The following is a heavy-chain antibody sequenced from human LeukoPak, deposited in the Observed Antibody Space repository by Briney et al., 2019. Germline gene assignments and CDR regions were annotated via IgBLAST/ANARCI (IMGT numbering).Heavy chain of an antibody. CDR2: IYTTGTT. J-gene: IGHJ4*02. Sequence: SETLSLTCTVSGGSISSSSYYWGWIRQPPGKGLEWIGRIYTTGTTNYNPSLKSRITMSEDTSKNQFSLKLSSVTAADTAVYYCARGRYGSGTYYNAYFDSWGQGTLVTVSS. CDR3: ARGRYGSGTYYNAYFDS. CDR1: GGSISSSSYY. V-gene: IGHV4-39*07. D-gene: IGHD3-10*01.